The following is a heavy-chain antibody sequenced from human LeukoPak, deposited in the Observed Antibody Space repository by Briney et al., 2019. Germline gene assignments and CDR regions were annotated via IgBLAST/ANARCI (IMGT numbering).Heavy chain of an antibody. D-gene: IGHD5-12*01. J-gene: IGHJ4*02. CDR1: GGTFSSYA. Sequence: SVKVSCKASGGTFSSYAISWVRQAPGQGLEWMGGIIPIFGTANYAQKFQGRVTITTDESTSTAYMELSSLRSEDTAVYYCARVQNRGYSGYGPDYWGQGTLVTVSS. CDR3: ARVQNRGYSGYGPDY. CDR2: IIPIFGTA. V-gene: IGHV1-69*05.